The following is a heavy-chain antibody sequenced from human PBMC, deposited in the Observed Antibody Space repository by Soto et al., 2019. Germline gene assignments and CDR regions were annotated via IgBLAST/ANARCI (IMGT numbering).Heavy chain of an antibody. CDR3: ARRGIAAGGYYYYYYFDL. V-gene: IGHV1-8*01. J-gene: IGHJ2*01. Sequence: ASVKVSCKASGYTFTSYDINWVRQATGQGLEWMGWMNPNSGNTGYAQKFQGRVTMTRNTSISTAYMELSSLGSEDTAVYYCARRGIAAGGYYYYYYFDLWGRGTLVTVSS. CDR2: MNPNSGNT. CDR1: GYTFTSYD. D-gene: IGHD6-13*01.